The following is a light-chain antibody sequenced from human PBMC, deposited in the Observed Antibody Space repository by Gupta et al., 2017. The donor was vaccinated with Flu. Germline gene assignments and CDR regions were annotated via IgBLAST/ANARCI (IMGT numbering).Light chain of an antibody. J-gene: IGLJ3*02. Sequence: GQTIRTTCQGDSLGAYAPSWYQQTPVQAPLLVIFAKNNRPSGIPDRFSGSGSGNTASLTITGAQAEDEADYYCKSRDSSAGQWVFGGGTKLTVL. CDR3: KSRDSSAGQWV. CDR2: AKN. V-gene: IGLV3-19*01. CDR1: SLGAYA.